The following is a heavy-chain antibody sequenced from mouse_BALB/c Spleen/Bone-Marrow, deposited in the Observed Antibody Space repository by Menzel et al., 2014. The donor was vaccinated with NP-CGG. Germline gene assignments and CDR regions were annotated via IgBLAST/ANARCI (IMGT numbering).Heavy chain of an antibody. V-gene: IGHV1-14*01. D-gene: IGHD2-2*01. CDR2: INPYNDNT. CDR1: GYTFTSYV. CDR3: ARSPYGYDWYFDV. Sequence: VQLQQPGPELVKPGASVKTSCKASGYTFTSYVMHWVKQKPGQGLEWIGNINPYNDNTKYNEKFKGKATLTSDKSSSTAYMELSSLTSEDSAVYYCARSPYGYDWYFDVWGAGTTVTVSS. J-gene: IGHJ1*01.